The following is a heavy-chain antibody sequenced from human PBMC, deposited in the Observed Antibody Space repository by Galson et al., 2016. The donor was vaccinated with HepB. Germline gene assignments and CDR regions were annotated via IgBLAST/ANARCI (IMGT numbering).Heavy chain of an antibody. V-gene: IGHV4-4*02. D-gene: IGHD2-2*01. CDR2: IYHTETT. J-gene: IGHJ5*02. Sequence: ETLSLTCTVSGASINDSTWWTWVRQAPGRGLEWIGEIYHTETTNNNPFLSSRFALSVDKSTNQFSLNLTSATAADTAVYYCARAAVVPGARMVFDPWGQGTLVTVSS. CDR3: ARAAVVPGARMVFDP. CDR1: GASINDSTW.